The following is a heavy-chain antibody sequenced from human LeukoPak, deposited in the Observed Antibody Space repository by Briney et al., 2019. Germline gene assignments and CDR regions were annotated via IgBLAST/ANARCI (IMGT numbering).Heavy chain of an antibody. CDR1: GFTFSSYW. Sequence: GGSLRLSCAASGFTFSSYWMSWVRQAPGKGLEWVANIKQDGSEKYYVDSVKGRFTISRDNAKNSLYLQMNSLRAEDTAVYYCAREFTRSYYDFWSGYPPPPYYYMDVWGKGTTVTVSS. CDR3: AREFTRSYYDFWSGYPPPPYYYMDV. CDR2: IKQDGSEK. J-gene: IGHJ6*03. V-gene: IGHV3-7*01. D-gene: IGHD3-3*01.